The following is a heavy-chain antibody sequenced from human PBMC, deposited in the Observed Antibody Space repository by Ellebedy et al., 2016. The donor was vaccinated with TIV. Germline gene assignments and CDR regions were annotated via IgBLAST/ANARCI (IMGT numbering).Heavy chain of an antibody. D-gene: IGHD5-24*01. J-gene: IGHJ4*02. Sequence: GGSLRLXXTASGFTFGDYAMSWFRQAPGKGLEWVGFIRSKAYGGTTEYAASVKGRFTISRDDSKSIAYLQMNSLKTEDTAVYYCTREGGRDGYIAHDYWGQGTLVTVSS. CDR3: TREGGRDGYIAHDY. CDR1: GFTFGDYA. V-gene: IGHV3-49*03. CDR2: IRSKAYGGTT.